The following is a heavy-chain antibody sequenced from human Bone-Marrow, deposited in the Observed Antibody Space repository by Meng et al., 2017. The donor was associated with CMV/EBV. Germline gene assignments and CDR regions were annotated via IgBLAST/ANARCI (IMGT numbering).Heavy chain of an antibody. Sequence: GESLKISCAASGFTFSDHYMDWVRQAPGKGLEWVGRTRNKANSYTTEYAASVKGRFTISRDDSKNSLYLQMNSLKTEDTAVYYCARVLVVRGKGLDGRDVWGQGTTVTVSS. D-gene: IGHD3-10*01. V-gene: IGHV3-72*01. CDR1: GFTFSDHY. CDR3: ARVLVVRGKGLDGRDV. CDR2: TRNKANSYTT. J-gene: IGHJ6*02.